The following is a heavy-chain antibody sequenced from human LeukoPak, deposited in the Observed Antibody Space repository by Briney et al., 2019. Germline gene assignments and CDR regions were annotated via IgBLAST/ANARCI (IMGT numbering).Heavy chain of an antibody. Sequence: SQTLSLTCTVSGGSISSYYWSWIWQPPGRGLEWIGYIYYSGSTNYNPSLKSRVTISVDTSKNQFSLKLSSVTAADTAVYYCAGDSGRYYYDSSGYSPNDAFDIWGQGTMVTVSS. V-gene: IGHV4-59*01. CDR2: IYYSGST. CDR1: GGSISSYY. CDR3: AGDSGRYYYDSSGYSPNDAFDI. J-gene: IGHJ3*02. D-gene: IGHD3-22*01.